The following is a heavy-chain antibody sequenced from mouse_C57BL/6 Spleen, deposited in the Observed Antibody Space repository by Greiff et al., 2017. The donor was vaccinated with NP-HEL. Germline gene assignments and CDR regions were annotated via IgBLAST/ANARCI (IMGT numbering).Heavy chain of an antibody. J-gene: IGHJ2*01. V-gene: IGHV1-22*01. Sequence: EVKLVESGPELVKPGASVKMSCKASGYTFTDYNMHWVKQSHGKSLEWIGYINPNNGGTSYKQKFKGRATLTVNKSSSTAYMELRSLTSEDSAVYYCARRLDSSGWGFDDWGQGTTLTVSS. CDR3: ARRLDSSGWGFDD. D-gene: IGHD3-2*02. CDR2: INPNNGGT. CDR1: GYTFTDYN.